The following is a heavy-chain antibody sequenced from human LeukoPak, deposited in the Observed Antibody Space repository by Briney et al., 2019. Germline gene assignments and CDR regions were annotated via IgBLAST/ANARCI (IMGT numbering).Heavy chain of an antibody. J-gene: IGHJ6*02. CDR1: GFTFSDYY. Sequence: GGSLRLSCAASGFTFSDYYMSWIRQAPGKGLEWVAVISYDGSNKYYADSVKGRFTISRDNSKNTLYLQMNSLRAEDTAVYYCAKELYCGGDCYGMDVWGQGTTVTVSS. D-gene: IGHD2-21*01. V-gene: IGHV3-30*18. CDR2: ISYDGSNK. CDR3: AKELYCGGDCYGMDV.